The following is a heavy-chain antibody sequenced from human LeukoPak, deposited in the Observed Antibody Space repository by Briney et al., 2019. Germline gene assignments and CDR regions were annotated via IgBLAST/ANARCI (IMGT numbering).Heavy chain of an antibody. V-gene: IGHV4-59*01. Sequence: PSETLSLTCTVSGGSISSYYWSWIRQPPGKGLEWIGYIYYSGSTNFNPSLKSRVTISVDTSKNQFSLKLSSVTAADTAVYYRARSGTLRYYFDYWGQGTLVTVFS. D-gene: IGHD1-14*01. CDR1: GGSISSYY. J-gene: IGHJ4*02. CDR3: ARSGTLRYYFDY. CDR2: IYYSGST.